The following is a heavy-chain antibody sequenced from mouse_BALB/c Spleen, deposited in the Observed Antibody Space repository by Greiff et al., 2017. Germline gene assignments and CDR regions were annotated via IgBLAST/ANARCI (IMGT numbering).Heavy chain of an antibody. CDR3: ARAYGYPLDY. V-gene: IGHV1-63*02. Sequence: VQLQESGAELVRPGTSVTLSCKASGYTFTNYWLGWVKQRPGHGLEWIGDIYPGGGYTNYNEKFKGKATLTADTSSSTAYMQLSSLTSEDSAVYCCARAYGYPLDYWGQGTTLTVSS. CDR1: GYTFTNYW. D-gene: IGHD2-2*01. J-gene: IGHJ2*01. CDR2: IYPGGGYT.